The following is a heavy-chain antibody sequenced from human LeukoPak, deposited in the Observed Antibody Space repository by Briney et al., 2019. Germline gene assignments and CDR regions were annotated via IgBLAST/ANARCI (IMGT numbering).Heavy chain of an antibody. D-gene: IGHD4/OR15-4a*01. Sequence: ASVKVSCKASGYTFSNYAITWVRQAPGQGLEWMGWIKPDTGAPNFAQKFHGRLTMTTDTSISTGYMELRSLTSDDTAMYYCARDHDFGPDYWGQGTLVTVSS. CDR3: ARDHDFGPDY. J-gene: IGHJ4*02. V-gene: IGHV1-18*01. CDR2: IKPDTGAP. CDR1: GYTFSNYA.